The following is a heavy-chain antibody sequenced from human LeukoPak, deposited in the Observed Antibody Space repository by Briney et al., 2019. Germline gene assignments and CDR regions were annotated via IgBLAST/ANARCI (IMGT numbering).Heavy chain of an antibody. D-gene: IGHD6-6*01. J-gene: IGHJ4*02. CDR3: ASGFSSSLYFDY. CDR2: ITGSSSYI. Sequence: PGGSLRLSCAASGFTFSTYYMNWVRQAPGKGLEWVSFITGSSSYIYYTDSVKGRFTISRDNAKNSLFLQMNSLRDEDTAVYYCASGFSSSLYFDYWGQGTLVTVSS. CDR1: GFTFSTYY. V-gene: IGHV3-21*01.